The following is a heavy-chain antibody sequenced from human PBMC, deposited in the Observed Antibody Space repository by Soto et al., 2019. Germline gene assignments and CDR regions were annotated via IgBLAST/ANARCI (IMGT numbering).Heavy chain of an antibody. CDR2: ISFDVNIS. Sequence: GGSLRLSCEGSGFSFRSYWMHWVRQAPGKGLVWVARISFDVNISNYADSVKGRFTVTRDNARNTVYLQMNSLRAEDTAVYFCVRGPWGFSGTWYDYWGQGTLVTVSS. CDR1: GFSFRSYW. V-gene: IGHV3-74*01. J-gene: IGHJ4*02. CDR3: VRGPWGFSGTWYDY. D-gene: IGHD6-13*01.